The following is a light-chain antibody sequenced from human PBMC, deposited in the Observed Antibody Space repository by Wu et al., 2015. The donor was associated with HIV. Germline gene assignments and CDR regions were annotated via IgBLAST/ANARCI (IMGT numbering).Light chain of an antibody. V-gene: IGKV3-15*01. J-gene: IGKJ4*01. CDR2: GAS. CDR1: QSVSGN. Sequence: EIVMTQSPATLSVSPGERATLSCRASQSVSGNLAWYQQKPGQAPRLLIYGASTRATGIPARFGGSGSGTDFTLTISRLDPEDSAMYYCQQYGKLPLTFGGGTKVEIK. CDR3: QQYGKLPLT.